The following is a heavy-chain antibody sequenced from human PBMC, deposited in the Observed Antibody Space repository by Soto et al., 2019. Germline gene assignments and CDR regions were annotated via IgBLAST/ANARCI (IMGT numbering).Heavy chain of an antibody. CDR3: ARHRDAFSSTFDY. Sequence: EVQLVETGGGLIQPGGSLRLSCGVSGYTDSANYMSWVRQAPGKGLEWVSALYSGGSTYYADSVKGRFTISRDNSKNTLHLQMNSLRAEDTALYYCARHRDAFSSTFDYCGQGTLVTVSS. CDR2: LYSGGST. D-gene: IGHD3-3*02. V-gene: IGHV3-53*02. CDR1: GYTDSANY. J-gene: IGHJ4*02.